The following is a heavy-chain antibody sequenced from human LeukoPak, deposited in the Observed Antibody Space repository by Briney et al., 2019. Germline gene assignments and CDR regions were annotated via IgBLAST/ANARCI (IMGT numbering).Heavy chain of an antibody. V-gene: IGHV3-21*01. CDR3: AKDDLTGGDL. CDR2: ISSSSSYI. D-gene: IGHD1-26*01. J-gene: IGHJ2*01. Sequence: KTGGSLRLSCAASGFTFSGYSMNWVRQAAGKGLEWVSSISSSSSYIYYADSVKGRFTISRDNSKNTLYLQMNSLRAEDTAVYYCAKDDLTGGDLWGRGTLVTVSS. CDR1: GFTFSGYS.